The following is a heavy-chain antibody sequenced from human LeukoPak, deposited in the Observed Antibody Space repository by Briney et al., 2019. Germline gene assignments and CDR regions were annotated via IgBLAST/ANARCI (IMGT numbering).Heavy chain of an antibody. CDR1: GYTFTSYG. CDR3: ARDQQEEDIVVVPAAENWFDP. CDR2: ISAYNGNT. V-gene: IGHV1-18*01. J-gene: IGHJ5*02. D-gene: IGHD2-2*01. Sequence: ASVKVSCKASGYTFTSYGISWVRQAPGQGLEWMGWISAYNGNTNYAQKLQGRVTMTTDTSTSTAYMELRSLRSDDTAVYYCARDQQEEDIVVVPAAENWFDPWGQGTLVTVSS.